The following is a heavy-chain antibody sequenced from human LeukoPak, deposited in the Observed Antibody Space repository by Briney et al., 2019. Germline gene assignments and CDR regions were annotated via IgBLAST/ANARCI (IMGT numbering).Heavy chain of an antibody. Sequence: GGSLRLSCAASGFTVSSNYMSWVRQAPGKGLEWVSVIYSGGSTYYADSVKGRFTISRDNSKNTLYLQMNSLRAEDTAVYYCARDGGYSYGSYNWFDPWGQGTLVNVSS. CDR1: GFTVSSNY. CDR2: IYSGGST. J-gene: IGHJ5*02. V-gene: IGHV3-66*01. D-gene: IGHD5-18*01. CDR3: ARDGGYSYGSYNWFDP.